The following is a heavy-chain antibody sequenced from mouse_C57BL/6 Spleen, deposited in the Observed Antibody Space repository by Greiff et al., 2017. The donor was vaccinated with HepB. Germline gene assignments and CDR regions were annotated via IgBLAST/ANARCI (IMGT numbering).Heavy chain of an antibody. CDR2: ISYDGSN. CDR1: GYSITSGYY. V-gene: IGHV3-6*01. Sequence: EVQLQQSGPGLVKPSQSLSLTCSVTGYSITSGYYWNWIRQFPGNKLEWMGYISYDGSNNYNPSLKNRISITRDSSKNQFFLKLTSVTTEDTATFYCARGDYGSSYGYWGQGTTLTVSS. J-gene: IGHJ2*01. D-gene: IGHD1-1*01. CDR3: ARGDYGSSYGY.